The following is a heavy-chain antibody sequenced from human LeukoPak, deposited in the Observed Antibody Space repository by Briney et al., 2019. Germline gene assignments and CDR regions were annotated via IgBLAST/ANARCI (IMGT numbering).Heavy chain of an antibody. CDR1: GGSFSGYY. CDR3: ARSAKQWLVNWFDP. J-gene: IGHJ5*02. Sequence: PSETLSLTCAVYGGSFSGYYWSRIRQPPGKGLEWIGEINHSGSTNYNPSLKSRVTISVDTSKNQFSLKLSSVTAADTAVYYCARSAKQWLVNWFDPWGQGTLVTVSS. CDR2: INHSGST. V-gene: IGHV4-34*01. D-gene: IGHD6-19*01.